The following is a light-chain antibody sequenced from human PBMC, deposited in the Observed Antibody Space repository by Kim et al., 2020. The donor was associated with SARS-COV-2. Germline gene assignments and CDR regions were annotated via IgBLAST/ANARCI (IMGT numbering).Light chain of an antibody. V-gene: IGLV2-14*01. J-gene: IGLJ1*01. CDR2: EVS. CDR3: SSYIRGSTNYV. CDR1: GSDVGGYKY. Sequence: QSTTTSGTGAGSDVGGYKYVSWYQQHPGKAPKLVIYEVSNRHSGVSNRFSGSKSGNTASLTISGLQAEDEADYYCSSYIRGSTNYVFGTGTKVTVL.